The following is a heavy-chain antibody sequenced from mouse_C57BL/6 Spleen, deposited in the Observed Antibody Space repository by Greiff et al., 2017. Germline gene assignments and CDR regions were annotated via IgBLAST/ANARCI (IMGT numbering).Heavy chain of an antibody. V-gene: IGHV5-6*01. CDR2: ISSGGSYT. CDR3: ARQGNKGSILFDFDY. J-gene: IGHJ2*01. Sequence: EVKLMESGGDLVKPGGSLKLSCAASGFTFSSSGMYWVRQTPDKRLDWVGTISSGGSYTYYPDSVKGRVTISRDNAKNTLYLQMSSLKSEDTAMYECARQGNKGSILFDFDYWGQGTTLTVSS. CDR1: GFTFSSSG. D-gene: IGHD1-1*01.